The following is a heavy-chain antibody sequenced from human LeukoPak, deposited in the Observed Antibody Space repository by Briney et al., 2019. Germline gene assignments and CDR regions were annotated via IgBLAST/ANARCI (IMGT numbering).Heavy chain of an antibody. CDR2: IYPGDSDT. CDR3: ARHAPVYDSSGYPDY. D-gene: IGHD3-22*01. V-gene: IGHV5-51*01. CDR1: GYSFTSYW. J-gene: IGHJ4*02. Sequence: GESLQISCKGSGYSFTSYWIGWVRQMPGKGLEWMGIIYPGDSDTRYSPSFQGQVTISADKSISTAYLQWSSLKASDTAMYYCARHAPVYDSSGYPDYWGQGTLVAVSS.